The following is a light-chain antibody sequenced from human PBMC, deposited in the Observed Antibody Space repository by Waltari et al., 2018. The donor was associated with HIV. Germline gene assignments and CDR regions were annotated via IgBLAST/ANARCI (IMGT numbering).Light chain of an antibody. J-gene: IGLJ3*02. CDR3: CAFAGANTWV. Sequence: QSALTQPASVSGSPGQSITLSCPGTSTDVGNYNLVSWYQQHPARAPKLIIYEVTKWPSGVSHRFSGSKSGNTASLTISGLQADDEADYYCCAFAGANTWVFGGGTKLIVL. CDR1: STDVGNYNL. CDR2: EVT. V-gene: IGLV2-23*02.